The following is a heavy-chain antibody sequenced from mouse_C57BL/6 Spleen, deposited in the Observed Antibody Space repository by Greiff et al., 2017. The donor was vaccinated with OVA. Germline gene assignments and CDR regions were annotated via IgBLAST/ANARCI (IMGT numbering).Heavy chain of an antibody. CDR1: GFTFSDYG. J-gene: IGHJ3*01. CDR3: ARPSVSWFAY. CDR2: ISSGSSTI. Sequence: EVHLVESGGGLVKPGGSLKLSCAASGFTFSDYGMHWVRQAPEKGLEWVAYISSGSSTIYYADTVKGRFTISRDNAKNTLFLQMTSLRSEDTAMYYCARPSVSWFAYWGQGTLVTVSA. V-gene: IGHV5-17*01.